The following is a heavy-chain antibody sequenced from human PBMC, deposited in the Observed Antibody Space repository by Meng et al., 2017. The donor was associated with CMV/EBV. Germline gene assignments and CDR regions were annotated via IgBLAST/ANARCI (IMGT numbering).Heavy chain of an antibody. D-gene: IGHD3-16*02. CDR2: INPSGGST. J-gene: IGHJ4*02. Sequence: ASVKVSCKASGYTFTSYYMHWVRQAPGQGLEWMGIINPSGGSTSYAQKFQGRVTMTRDTSTSTVYMELSSLRSEDTAVYYCSRDYESSIMITFGGGIPFHWGQGTLVTVSS. CDR3: SRDYESSIMITFGGGIPFH. CDR1: GYTFTSYY. V-gene: IGHV1-46*01.